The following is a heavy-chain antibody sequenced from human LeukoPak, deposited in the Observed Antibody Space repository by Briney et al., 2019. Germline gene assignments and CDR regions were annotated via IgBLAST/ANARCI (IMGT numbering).Heavy chain of an antibody. J-gene: IGHJ4*02. D-gene: IGHD3-3*01. Sequence: ASVKVSCKASGYTFTSYYMHWVRQAPGQGLEWMGIINPSGGSTSYAQKFQGRVTMTMDTSTSTAYMELSRLRSDDTAVYYCANSFSITIFGAKGLTNWGQGTLVTVSS. V-gene: IGHV1-46*01. CDR2: INPSGGST. CDR3: ANSFSITIFGAKGLTN. CDR1: GYTFTSYY.